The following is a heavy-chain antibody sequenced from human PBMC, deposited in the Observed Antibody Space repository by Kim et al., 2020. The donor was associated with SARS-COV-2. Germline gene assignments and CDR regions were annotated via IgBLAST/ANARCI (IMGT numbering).Heavy chain of an antibody. CDR3: ARIYGTGTHDAFDI. V-gene: IGHV1-3*01. D-gene: IGHD1-1*01. Sequence: SQKFPGRVTITRDTSASTAYMELSSLRSEDTAVYYCARIYGTGTHDAFDIWGQGTMVTVSS. J-gene: IGHJ3*02.